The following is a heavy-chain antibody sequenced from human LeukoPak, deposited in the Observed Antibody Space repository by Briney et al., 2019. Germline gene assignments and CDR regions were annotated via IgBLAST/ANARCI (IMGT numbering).Heavy chain of an antibody. Sequence: GGSLRLSCAASGFTFSSYSMNWVRQAPGKGLEWVSSISSSSSYIYYADSVKGRFTISRDNSKNTLYLQMNSLRAEDTAVYYCARDLDCGGDCFNVEFGYWGQGTLVTVSS. CDR1: GFTFSSYS. D-gene: IGHD2-21*02. V-gene: IGHV3-21*01. CDR2: ISSSSSYI. J-gene: IGHJ4*02. CDR3: ARDLDCGGDCFNVEFGY.